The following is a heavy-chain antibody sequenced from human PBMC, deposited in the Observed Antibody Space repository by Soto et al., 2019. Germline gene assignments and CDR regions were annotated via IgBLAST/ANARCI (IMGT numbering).Heavy chain of an antibody. CDR1: GYSFASYW. Sequence: LGESLKISCKGSGYSFASYWIGWVRQMPGKGLEWMGIIYPGDSDTRYSPSFQGQVTISADKSISTAYLQWSSLKASDTAMYYCARRGLTGTTYFYYYYGMDVWGQGTTVTVSS. J-gene: IGHJ6*02. D-gene: IGHD1-7*01. CDR2: IYPGDSDT. CDR3: ARRGLTGTTYFYYYYGMDV. V-gene: IGHV5-51*01.